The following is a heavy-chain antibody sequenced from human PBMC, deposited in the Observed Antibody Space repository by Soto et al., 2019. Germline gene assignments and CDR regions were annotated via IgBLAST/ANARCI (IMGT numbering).Heavy chain of an antibody. CDR2: IHYSGST. V-gene: IGHV4-59*01. CDR3: ARAGSGWFNYYGMDV. J-gene: IGHJ6*02. D-gene: IGHD6-19*01. CDR1: GGSISSYY. Sequence: QVQLQESGPGLVKPSETLSLTCTVSGGSISSYYWSWIRQPPGKGLEWIGYIHYSGSTNYNPSLKSRVTISVDTSKNKFSLKLSSVTAADTAVYYCARAGSGWFNYYGMDVWGQGTTVTVSS.